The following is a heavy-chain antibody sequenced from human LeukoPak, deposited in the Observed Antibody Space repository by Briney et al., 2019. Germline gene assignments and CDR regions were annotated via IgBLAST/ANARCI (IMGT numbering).Heavy chain of an antibody. V-gene: IGHV3-30*18. D-gene: IGHD3-10*01. CDR2: ISYDGSNK. Sequence: GRSLRLSCAASGFTFSSYGMHWVRQAPGKGLEWVAVISYDGSNKYYADSVKGRFTISRDNSKNTLYLQMNSLRAEDTAVYYCAKGTGEPHFDYWGQGTLVTVSS. J-gene: IGHJ4*02. CDR1: GFTFSSYG. CDR3: AKGTGEPHFDY.